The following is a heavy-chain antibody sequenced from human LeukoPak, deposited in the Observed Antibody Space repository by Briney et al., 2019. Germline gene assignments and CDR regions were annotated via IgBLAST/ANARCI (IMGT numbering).Heavy chain of an antibody. J-gene: IGHJ4*02. D-gene: IGHD3-9*01. Sequence: GGSLRLSCAASGFTFSSYWMSWVRQAPGKGLEWVANIKQDGTEKYYMDSVKGRFTISRDNAKNSLYLQMNSLRAEDTAVYYCAREDGYFDWFPPSLYPDYWGQGTLVTVSS. CDR1: GFTFSSYW. V-gene: IGHV3-7*01. CDR3: AREDGYFDWFPPSLYPDY. CDR2: IKQDGTEK.